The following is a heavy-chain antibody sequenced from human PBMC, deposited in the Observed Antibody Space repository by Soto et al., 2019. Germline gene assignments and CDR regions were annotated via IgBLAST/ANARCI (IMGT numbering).Heavy chain of an antibody. D-gene: IGHD3-22*01. Sequence: QVQLQESGPGLVKPSVTLSLTCTVSGGSVTSGSYYWSWIRQPPGKGLEWIGYSYYSGSTNYNPSLKSRVTISVDTSKNQFSLKLSSVTAADTAVYYCAREADYSSLDYWGQGTLVTVPS. CDR1: GGSVTSGSYY. CDR2: SYYSGST. CDR3: AREADYSSLDY. J-gene: IGHJ4*02. V-gene: IGHV4-61*01.